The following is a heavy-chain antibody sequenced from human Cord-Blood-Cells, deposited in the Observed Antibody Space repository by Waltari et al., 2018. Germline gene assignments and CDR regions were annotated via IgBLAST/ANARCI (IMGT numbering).Heavy chain of an antibody. CDR3: ARGGNARKNAADYFDY. V-gene: IGHV4-34*01. Sequence: QVQLQQWGAGLLKPSETLSPTCAAYGGSFSGYYWSWTRQPPGKGLEWIGEINHSGSTNYNPSLKSRVTISVDTSKNQFSLKLSSVTAADTAVYYCARGGNARKNAADYFDYWGQGTLVTVSS. J-gene: IGHJ4*02. D-gene: IGHD6-25*01. CDR2: INHSGST. CDR1: GGSFSGYY.